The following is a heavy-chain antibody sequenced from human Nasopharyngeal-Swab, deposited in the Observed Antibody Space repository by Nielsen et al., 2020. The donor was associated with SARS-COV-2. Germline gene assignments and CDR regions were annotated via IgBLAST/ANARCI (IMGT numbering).Heavy chain of an antibody. CDR2: INPSGGST. Sequence: ASVKASCKASGYTFTSYYMHCVRQSPGQGLDWLGIINPSGGSTSYAQKFQGRVTMTRDTSTSTVYMELSSLRSEDTAVYYCARAEMRTTVTTYWNYWGQGTLVTVSS. J-gene: IGHJ4*02. CDR3: ARAEMRTTVTTYWNY. V-gene: IGHV1-46*01. D-gene: IGHD4-17*01. CDR1: GYTFTSYY.